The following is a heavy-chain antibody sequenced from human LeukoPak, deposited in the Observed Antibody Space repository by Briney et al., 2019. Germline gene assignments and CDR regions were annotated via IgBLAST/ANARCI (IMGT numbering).Heavy chain of an antibody. V-gene: IGHV1-46*01. Sequence: ASVKVSCMASGYTFTSYYMHWVRQAPGQGLEWMGIINPSGGSTSYAQKFQGRVTMTRDTSTSTVYMELSSLRSEDTAVYYCARDPMTTVKASGNWFDPWGQGTLVTVSS. J-gene: IGHJ5*02. CDR1: GYTFTSYY. CDR2: INPSGGST. D-gene: IGHD4-11*01. CDR3: ARDPMTTVKASGNWFDP.